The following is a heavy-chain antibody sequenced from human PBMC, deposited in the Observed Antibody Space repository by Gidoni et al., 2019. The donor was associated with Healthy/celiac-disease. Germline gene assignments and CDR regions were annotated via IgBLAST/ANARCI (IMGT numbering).Heavy chain of an antibody. CDR3: ASGLAGAFDI. D-gene: IGHD3-9*01. CDR2: IYSDSST. V-gene: IGHV3-53*04. J-gene: IGHJ3*02. Sequence: EVQLVESGGGLVQPGGSLRLSCAASGFTVSTTCMSWVRQAPGQGLEWVSVIYSDSSTYYADSLKGRFTISRHNSENTLYLQMNSLRAEDTAVYYCASGLAGAFDIWGQGTVVTVSS. CDR1: GFTVSTTC.